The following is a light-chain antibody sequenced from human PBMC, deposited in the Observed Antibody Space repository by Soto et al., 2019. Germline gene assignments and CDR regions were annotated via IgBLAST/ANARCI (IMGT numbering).Light chain of an antibody. CDR1: QSVSSD. J-gene: IGKJ1*01. V-gene: IGKV3-15*01. CDR2: GAS. Sequence: EIVMTQSPVTLSVSPGERATLSCRASQSVSSDLAWYQQKPGQAPRLLIYGASTRATGIPARFIGSGSGTDFTLTISRLEPEDFAVYYCQQYGISPRTFGQGTKVDIK. CDR3: QQYGISPRT.